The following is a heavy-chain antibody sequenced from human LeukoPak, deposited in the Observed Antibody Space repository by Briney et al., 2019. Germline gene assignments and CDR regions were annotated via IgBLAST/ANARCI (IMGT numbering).Heavy chain of an antibody. J-gene: IGHJ4*02. D-gene: IGHD3-16*01. V-gene: IGHV3-11*01. CDR1: GFTFSDSY. CDR2: ISTGGSTI. Sequence: GGSLRLSCAASGFTFSDSYMSWIRQAPGKGLEWVSYISTGGSTIYYADSVKGRFTISRDNAKNSLYLQMNSLRAEDTAVYYCARGNSFPAYWGQGTLVTVSS. CDR3: ARGNSFPAY.